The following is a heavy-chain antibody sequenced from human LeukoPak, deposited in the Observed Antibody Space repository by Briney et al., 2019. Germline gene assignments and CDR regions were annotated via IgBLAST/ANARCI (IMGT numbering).Heavy chain of an antibody. J-gene: IGHJ5*02. CDR2: IYYSGST. CDR1: GGSISSHY. D-gene: IGHD1-26*01. CDR3: ASGGSYNWFDP. Sequence: PSETLSLTCTVSGGSISSHYWSWIRQPPGKGLEWIGYIYYSGSTNYNPSLKSRVTISVDTSKNQFSLKLSSVTAADTAVYYCASGGSYNWFDPWGQGTLVTVSS. V-gene: IGHV4-59*11.